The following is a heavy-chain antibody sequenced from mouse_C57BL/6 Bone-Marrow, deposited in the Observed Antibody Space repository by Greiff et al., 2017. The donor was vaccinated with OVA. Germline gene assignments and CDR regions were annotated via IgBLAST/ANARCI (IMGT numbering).Heavy chain of an antibody. V-gene: IGHV1-22*01. Sequence: VHVKQSGPELVKPGASVKMSCKASGYTFTDYNMHWVKQSHGKSLEWIGYINPNNGGTSYNQKFKGKATLTVNKSSSTAYMELRSLTSEDSAVYYCARGYGNEAMDYWGQGTSVTVSS. J-gene: IGHJ4*01. CDR1: GYTFTDYN. D-gene: IGHD2-1*01. CDR2: INPNNGGT. CDR3: ARGYGNEAMDY.